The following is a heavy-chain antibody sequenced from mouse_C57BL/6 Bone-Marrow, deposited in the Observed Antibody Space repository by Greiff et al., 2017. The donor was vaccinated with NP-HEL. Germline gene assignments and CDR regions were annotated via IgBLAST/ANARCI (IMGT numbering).Heavy chain of an antibody. J-gene: IGHJ4*01. D-gene: IGHD4-1*01. V-gene: IGHV1-52*01. Sequence: VQLQQPGAELVRPGSSVKLSCKASGYTFTSYWMHWVKQRPIQGLEWIGNIDPSDSETHYNQKFKDKATLTVDKSSSSAYMQLSSLTSEDSAVYYCARCPNYYYAMDYWDQGTSVTVSS. CDR1: GYTFTSYW. CDR3: ARCPNYYYAMDY. CDR2: IDPSDSET.